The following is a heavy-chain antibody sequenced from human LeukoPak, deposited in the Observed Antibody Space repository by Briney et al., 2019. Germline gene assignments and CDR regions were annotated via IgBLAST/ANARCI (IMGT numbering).Heavy chain of an antibody. CDR3: AKARLTVTSRYYAMDV. D-gene: IGHD4-11*01. J-gene: IGHJ6*04. CDR1: EFTFSSYA. V-gene: IGHV3-23*01. Sequence: GGSLRLSCAASEFTFSSYAMSWVRQAPGKGLEWVSAISGSGGSTYYADPVKGRFAISRDNSKNTLYLQMNSLRAEDTAVYYCAKARLTVTSRYYAMDVWGEGTTVTVSS. CDR2: ISGSGGST.